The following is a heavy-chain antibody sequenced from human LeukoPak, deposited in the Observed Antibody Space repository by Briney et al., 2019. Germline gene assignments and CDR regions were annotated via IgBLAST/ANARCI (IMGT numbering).Heavy chain of an antibody. V-gene: IGHV4-34*01. CDR1: GGSFSGYY. D-gene: IGHD3-22*01. CDR2: FNHSGST. CDR3: ARAFYDSSGYYPILFDY. J-gene: IGHJ4*02. Sequence: SETLSLTCAVYGGSFSGYYWSWIRQPPGKGLEWIGEFNHSGSTNYNPSLKSRVTISVDTSKNQFSLKLSSVTAADTAVYYCARAFYDSSGYYPILFDYWGQGTLVTVSS.